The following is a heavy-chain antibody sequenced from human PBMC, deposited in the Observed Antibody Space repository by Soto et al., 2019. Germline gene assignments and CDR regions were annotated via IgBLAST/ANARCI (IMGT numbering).Heavy chain of an antibody. J-gene: IGHJ6*03. V-gene: IGHV3-21*01. CDR2: ISSSSRYI. D-gene: IGHD2-2*01. CDR3: ACTPEAGRIYYYYYMDV. Sequence: EVQLVESGGGLVKPGGSLRLSCAASGFTFSSYSMNWVRQAPGKGLEWVSSISSSSRYIYYADSVKGRFTISRDNAKNSLYLQMNSLRAEDTAVYYCACTPEAGRIYYYYYMDVWGKGTTVTVSS. CDR1: GFTFSSYS.